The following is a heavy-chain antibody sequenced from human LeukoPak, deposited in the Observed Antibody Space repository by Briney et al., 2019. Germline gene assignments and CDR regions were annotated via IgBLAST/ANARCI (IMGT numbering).Heavy chain of an antibody. V-gene: IGHV4-39*01. CDR3: ASQYGSGSTGCFDY. J-gene: IGHJ4*02. Sequence: PLETLSLTCTVSGGSISSSSYYWGWIRQPPGKGLEWIGSIYYSGSTYYNPSLKSRVTISVDTSKNQFSLKLSSVTAADTAVYYCASQYGSGSTGCFDYWGQGTLVTVSS. CDR2: IYYSGST. D-gene: IGHD3-10*01. CDR1: GGSISSSSYY.